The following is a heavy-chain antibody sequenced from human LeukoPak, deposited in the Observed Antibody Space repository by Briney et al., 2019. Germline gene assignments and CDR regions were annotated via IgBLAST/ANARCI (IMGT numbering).Heavy chain of an antibody. CDR1: GGSFSGYY. D-gene: IGHD6-13*01. CDR3: ARVAGYSSSWPDAFDI. Sequence: SETLSLTCAVYGGSFSGYYWSWIRQPPGKGLEWIGEINHSGSTNYNPSLKSRVTISVDTSKNQFSLKLSSVTAADTAVYYCARVAGYSSSWPDAFDIWGQGTMVTVSS. V-gene: IGHV4-34*01. J-gene: IGHJ3*02. CDR2: INHSGST.